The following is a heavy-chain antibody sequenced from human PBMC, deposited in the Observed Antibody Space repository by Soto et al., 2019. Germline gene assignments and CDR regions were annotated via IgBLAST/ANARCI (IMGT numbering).Heavy chain of an antibody. Sequence: SDTLSLTCTVSGGSLSSGDYSWSWVRQSPGKGLEWIGHIYNSGITYYNPSLKSRVVISIDTSRNQFSLRLNSLTAADRAVYFCARGVTVFGLVSRFWFDPWGQGTVVNVSS. J-gene: IGHJ5*02. CDR2: IYNSGIT. V-gene: IGHV4-30-4*02. D-gene: IGHD3-3*01. CDR1: GGSLSSGDYS. CDR3: ARGVTVFGLVSRFWFDP.